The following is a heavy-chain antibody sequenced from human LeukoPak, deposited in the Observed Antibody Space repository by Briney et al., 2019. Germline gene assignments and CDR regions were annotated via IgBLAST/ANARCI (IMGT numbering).Heavy chain of an antibody. V-gene: IGHV1-69*05. D-gene: IGHD6-13*01. CDR2: IIPIFGTA. J-gene: IGHJ4*02. CDR3: ARGGIAAAGTSPY. CDR1: GGTFSSYA. Sequence: SVKVSCKASGGTFSSYAISWLRQAPGQGLEWMGRIIPIFGTANYAQKFQGRVTITTDESTSTAYMDLSSLRSEDTAVYYCARGGIAAAGTSPYWGQGTLVTVSS.